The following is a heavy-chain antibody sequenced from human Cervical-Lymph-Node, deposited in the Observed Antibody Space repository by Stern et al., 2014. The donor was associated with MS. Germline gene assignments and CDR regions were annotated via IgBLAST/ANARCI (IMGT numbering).Heavy chain of an antibody. D-gene: IGHD3-16*01. J-gene: IGHJ4*02. CDR2: ISAYNGNT. V-gene: IGHV1-18*01. CDR3: ARWGSVYDYVWGRPPGNYFDY. CDR1: GYTFTSYG. Sequence: QVQLVQSGAEVKKPGASVKVSCKASGYTFTSYGISWVRQAPGQGLEWMGWISAYNGNTNYAQKLQGRVTMTTDTSTSTAYMELRSLRSDDTAVYYCARWGSVYDYVWGRPPGNYFDYWGQGTLVTVSS.